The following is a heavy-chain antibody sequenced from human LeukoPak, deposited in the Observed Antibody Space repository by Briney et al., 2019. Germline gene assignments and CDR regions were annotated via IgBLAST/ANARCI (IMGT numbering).Heavy chain of an antibody. CDR1: GDGVDSGSAT. V-gene: IGHV6-1*01. D-gene: IGHD6-6*01. Sequence: SQTLSLTCAISGDGVDSGSATWSWIRQSPSRGLEWLGRTYYRSKFYFDYAVSVKSRIAIAPDMSNNQFSLHLDSVTPEDTAVYYCARVFSSSSLIFDYWGQGTLVTVSS. CDR3: ARVFSSSSLIFDY. CDR2: TYYRSKFYF. J-gene: IGHJ4*02.